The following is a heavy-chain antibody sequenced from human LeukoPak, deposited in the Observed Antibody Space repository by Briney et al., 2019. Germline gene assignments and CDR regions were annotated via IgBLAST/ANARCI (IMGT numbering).Heavy chain of an antibody. CDR2: IYHTGST. D-gene: IGHD2-15*01. V-gene: IGHV4-38-2*02. CDR1: GYSISSGYY. CDR3: ARDSIVVVVGGSPGDY. Sequence: SETLSLTCTVSGYSISSGYYWGWIRQSPGKGLEWIGSIYHTGSTYYNPSLKSRVTISVDTSKNQFSLKLSSVTAADMAVYYCARDSIVVVVGGSPGDYWGQGTLVTVSS. J-gene: IGHJ4*02.